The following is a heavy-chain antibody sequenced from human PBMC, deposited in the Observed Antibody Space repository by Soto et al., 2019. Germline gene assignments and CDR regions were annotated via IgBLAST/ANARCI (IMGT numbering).Heavy chain of an antibody. CDR2: ISAANGEA. Sequence: QLQLVQSGAEVRKPGASVKVSCKASGYTFSTFGITWVRQAPGRGLEGMGWISAANGEAYYGEKFRDRATLTTDTSTGTAYMELRSLRSDATAVYSCARVDIDLECSTSAFDDWGQGTMVTVSS. J-gene: IGHJ4*02. V-gene: IGHV1-18*01. CDR3: ARVDIDLECSTSAFDD. CDR1: GYTFSTFG. D-gene: IGHD2-2*01.